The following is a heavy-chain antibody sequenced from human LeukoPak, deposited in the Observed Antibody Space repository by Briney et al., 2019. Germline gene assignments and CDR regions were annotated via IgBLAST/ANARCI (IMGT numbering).Heavy chain of an antibody. CDR1: GFPFNAYW. CDR2: IRQDGDTK. Sequence: GGSLRLSCAASGFPFNAYWMTWVRQAPGKGLEWVANIRQDGDTKYYVDSVKGRFTISRDNAKNPLYLQMNSLRVEDTAFYYCAKDNRRHYTSGPNPDSLHWGQGALVTVSS. V-gene: IGHV3-7*03. CDR3: AKDNRRHYTSGPNPDSLH. J-gene: IGHJ4*02. D-gene: IGHD6-19*01.